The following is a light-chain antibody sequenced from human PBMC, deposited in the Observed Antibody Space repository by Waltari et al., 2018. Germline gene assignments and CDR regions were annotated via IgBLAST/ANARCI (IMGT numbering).Light chain of an antibody. CDR3: QRYDNLPVFA. V-gene: IGKV1-33*01. J-gene: IGKJ3*01. CDR1: QDISNY. CDR2: DAS. Sequence: DIQLTQSPSSLSASVGDRVTITCRASQDISNYLNWYQQKPGKAPKLLIYDASILETGVPSRFSGSQSGTDFTLTINSLLPEDIATYYCQRYDNLPVFAFGPGTKVDVK.